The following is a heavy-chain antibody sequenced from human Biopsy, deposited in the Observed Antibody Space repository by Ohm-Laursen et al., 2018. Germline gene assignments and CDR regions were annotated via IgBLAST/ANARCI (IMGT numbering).Heavy chain of an antibody. CDR3: ARFDNGFDK. CDR1: GYPFTFYE. V-gene: IGHV1-8*01. CDR2: MNPDSGNT. Sequence: ASVKVSCKASGYPFTFYEINWVRQATGQGLEWLGWMNPDSGNTGSAQKFHDRVTMTMNTSINTAYLELSSLRSEDTAVYYCARFDNGFDKWGQGTLVTVSA. D-gene: IGHD2-8*01. J-gene: IGHJ4*02.